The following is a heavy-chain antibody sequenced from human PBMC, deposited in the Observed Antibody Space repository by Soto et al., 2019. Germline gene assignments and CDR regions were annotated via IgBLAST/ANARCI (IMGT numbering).Heavy chain of an antibody. J-gene: IGHJ4*02. CDR2: IYPSDSDT. V-gene: IGHV5-51*01. Sequence: HGESLKISCKGSGYSFTSYWIGWVRQMPGKGLEWMGIIYPSDSDTRYRPSFQGQVTISADKSISSAYLQWSSLRASDTAMYYCARGGVSTRTFDYWGQGTPVTVSS. CDR1: GYSFTSYW. CDR3: ARGGVSTRTFDY. D-gene: IGHD3-3*01.